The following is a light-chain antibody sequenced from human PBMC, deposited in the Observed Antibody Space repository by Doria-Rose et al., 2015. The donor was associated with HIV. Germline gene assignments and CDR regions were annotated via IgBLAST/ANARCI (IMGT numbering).Light chain of an antibody. Sequence: QPGLTQPPSVSGAPGQRVAISCTGSSSNIGAGFDVNWYQQFPGTAPKLLIHGNTNRPSGVPDRFSGSKSGTSASLAISGLRAEGEADYYCQSYDSRLSVYVFGTGTKVTVL. CDR3: QSYDSRLSVYV. J-gene: IGLJ1*01. CDR1: SSNIGAGFD. V-gene: IGLV1-40*01. CDR2: GNT.